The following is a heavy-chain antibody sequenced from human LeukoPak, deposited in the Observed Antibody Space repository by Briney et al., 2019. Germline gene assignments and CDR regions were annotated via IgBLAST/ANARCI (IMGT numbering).Heavy chain of an antibody. CDR1: GYTFSSHG. Sequence: ASVKGSCKASGYTFSSHGITWVRQAPGQRLEWMGWISAYNGNTNYAQKLQGRVTMTTDTSTTTAYMELRRLRSDDTAVYYCATDLSVDGGVYWGQGTLVTVSS. D-gene: IGHD2-15*01. CDR2: ISAYNGNT. CDR3: ATDLSVDGGVY. V-gene: IGHV1-18*01. J-gene: IGHJ4*02.